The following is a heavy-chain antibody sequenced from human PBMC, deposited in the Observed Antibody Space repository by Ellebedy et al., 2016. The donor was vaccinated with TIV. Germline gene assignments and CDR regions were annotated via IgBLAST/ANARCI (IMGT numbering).Heavy chain of an antibody. V-gene: IGHV3-23*01. CDR2: ISVSGVTT. Sequence: GESLKISCAASGFTFSTYAMSWVRQAPGKGLEWVSAISVSGVTTYYADSVKGRFTISRDTSKNTLYLQMNSLRAEDTSIYYCARGAYCGGDCYPPRYYFYYMDVWGKGTTVTVSS. D-gene: IGHD2-21*02. CDR3: ARGAYCGGDCYPPRYYFYYMDV. J-gene: IGHJ6*03. CDR1: GFTFSTYA.